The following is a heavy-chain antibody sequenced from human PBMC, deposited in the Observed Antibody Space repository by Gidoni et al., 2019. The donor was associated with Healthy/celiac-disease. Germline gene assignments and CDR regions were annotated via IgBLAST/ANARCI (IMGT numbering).Heavy chain of an antibody. V-gene: IGHV4-39*01. Sequence: QLQLQESGPRLVTPSETLSLTCTVSGGSISSRSYYWGWIRQPPGKVLEWIGSIYYSGSTHYNPSLKSRATISVDTSKTQCSLKLSSVTAADTAVYYCARTRGWNYGDSGYFDYWGQGTLVTVSS. J-gene: IGHJ4*02. CDR2: IYYSGST. D-gene: IGHD1-7*01. CDR3: ARTRGWNYGDSGYFDY. CDR1: GGSISSRSYY.